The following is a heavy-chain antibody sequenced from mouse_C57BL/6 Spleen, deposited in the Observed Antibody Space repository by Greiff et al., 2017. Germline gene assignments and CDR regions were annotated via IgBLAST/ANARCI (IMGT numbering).Heavy chain of an antibody. V-gene: IGHV1-15*01. Sequence: VKLQESGAELVRPGASVTLSCKASGYTFTDYEMHWVKQTPVHGLEWIGAIDPETGGTAYNQKFKGKAILTADKSSSTAYMELRSLTSEDSAVYYCTRRMGLYYAMDYWGQGTSVTVSS. J-gene: IGHJ4*01. CDR3: TRRMGLYYAMDY. CDR1: GYTFTDYE. CDR2: IDPETGGT.